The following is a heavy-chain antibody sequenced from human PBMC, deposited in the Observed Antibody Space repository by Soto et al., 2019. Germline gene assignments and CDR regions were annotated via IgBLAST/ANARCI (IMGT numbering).Heavy chain of an antibody. CDR3: ARGADYGDTVREYFFDF. CDR1: GFSINNDPYF. D-gene: IGHD4-17*01. J-gene: IGHJ4*01. CDR2: IYSSGTT. Sequence: PSETLSLTCTVSGFSINNDPYFWSWIRQHPGKGLEWIGYIYSSGTTYFNPSLLSRVSMSLDTSGHQFSLRLTSVTAADTAVYYCARGADYGDTVREYFFDFWGQGALVTVSS. V-gene: IGHV4-31*03.